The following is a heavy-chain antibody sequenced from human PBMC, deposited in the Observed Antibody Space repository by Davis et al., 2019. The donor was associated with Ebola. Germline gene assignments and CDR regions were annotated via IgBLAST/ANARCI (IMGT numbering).Heavy chain of an antibody. CDR2: INPSGGST. CDR3: ARDVAGTMGATTEYFQH. CDR1: GYTFTSYY. D-gene: IGHD1-26*01. V-gene: IGHV1-46*01. Sequence: ASVKVSCKASGYTFTSYYMHWVRQAPGQGLEWMGIINPSGGSTSYAQKFQGRVTMTRDTSTSTVYMELSSLRSEDTAVYYCARDVAGTMGATTEYFQHWGQGTLVTVSS. J-gene: IGHJ1*01.